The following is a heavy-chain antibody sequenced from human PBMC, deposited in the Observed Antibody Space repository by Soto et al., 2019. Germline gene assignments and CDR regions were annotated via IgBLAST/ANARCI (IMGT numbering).Heavy chain of an antibody. CDR2: ISWNSGTI. J-gene: IGHJ3*01. CDR1: GFIFDDYA. CDR3: AKHLDSVFNSAAFNL. Sequence: EVQLEESGGGVVQPGRSLRLSCAGSGFIFDDYAMQWVRQAPGQRLEWVAGISWNSGTIGNGESVKRRFTISRDNAKNTLVLEMNSLRAEDTAVYYCAKHLDSVFNSAAFNLWGQGTMVTVS. V-gene: IGHV3-9*01. D-gene: IGHD2-2*03.